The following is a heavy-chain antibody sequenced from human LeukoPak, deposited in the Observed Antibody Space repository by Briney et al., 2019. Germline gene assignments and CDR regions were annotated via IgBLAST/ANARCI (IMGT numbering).Heavy chain of an antibody. CDR3: ASRAAAGTLDWYFDL. CDR2: IYYSGST. CDR1: GGSISSSSYY. D-gene: IGHD6-13*01. J-gene: IGHJ2*01. Sequence: PSETLSLTCTVSGGSISSSSYYWGWIRQPPGKGLEWIGSIYYSGSTYYNPSLKSRVTISVDTSKNQFSLKLSSVTAADTAVYYCASRAAAGTLDWYFDLWGRGTLVTVSS. V-gene: IGHV4-39*07.